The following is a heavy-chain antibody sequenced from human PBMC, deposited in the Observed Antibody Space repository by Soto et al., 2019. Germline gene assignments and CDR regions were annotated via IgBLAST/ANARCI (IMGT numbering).Heavy chain of an antibody. CDR1: GFTFRNYA. CDR2: LLRSGSSA. V-gene: IGHV3-23*01. D-gene: IGHD4-17*01. CDR3: AKDAISGDGIWLMDS. Sequence: PGGSLRLSCEASGFTFRNYAMTWARQAPGKGLEWVSSLLRSGSSAYYADSVRGRFTISSDTSANSLYLQMDNLRAEDTAIYYCAKDAISGDGIWLMDSWGQGTVVTVSS. J-gene: IGHJ5*02.